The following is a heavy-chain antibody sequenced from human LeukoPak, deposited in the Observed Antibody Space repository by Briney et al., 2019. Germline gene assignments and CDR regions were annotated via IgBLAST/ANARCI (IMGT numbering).Heavy chain of an antibody. CDR3: ARDPNYTASFDY. D-gene: IGHD5-18*01. Sequence: PGGSLRLSCAASGFTFSSYGMHWVRQAPGKGLEWVAVIWYDGSNKYYADSVKGRFTISRDNAKNTLYLQMNSLRAEDTAVYYCARDPNYTASFDYWGQGTLVTVSS. CDR2: IWYDGSNK. CDR1: GFTFSSYG. J-gene: IGHJ4*02. V-gene: IGHV3-33*01.